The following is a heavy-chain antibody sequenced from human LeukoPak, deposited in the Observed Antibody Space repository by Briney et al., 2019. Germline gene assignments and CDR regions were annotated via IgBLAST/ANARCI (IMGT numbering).Heavy chain of an antibody. J-gene: IGHJ2*01. CDR2: IKQDGNEK. Sequence: KPGRSLRLSCAASGFTFSRSWMSWVRQAPGKGLEWVANIKQDGNEKYYVDSVKGRFTISRGNAKNSLYLQMSSLRAEDTAVYYCARAPLNFDLWGRGTLVTVSS. CDR3: ARAPLNFDL. D-gene: IGHD4/OR15-4a*01. CDR1: GFTFSRSW. V-gene: IGHV3-7*03.